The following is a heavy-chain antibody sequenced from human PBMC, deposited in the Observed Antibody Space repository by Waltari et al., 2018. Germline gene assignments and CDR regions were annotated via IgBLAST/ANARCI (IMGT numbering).Heavy chain of an antibody. D-gene: IGHD6-6*01. J-gene: IGHJ3*02. CDR2: IYYSGST. Sequence: QVQLQESGPGLVKPSETLSLTCTVSGGSISSHYWSWIRQPPGKGLEWIGYIYYSGSTNYNPSLKSRVTISVDTSKNQFSLKLSSVTAADTAVYYCAVSSSGAFDIWGQGTMVTVSS. V-gene: IGHV4-59*11. CDR3: AVSSSGAFDI. CDR1: GGSISSHY.